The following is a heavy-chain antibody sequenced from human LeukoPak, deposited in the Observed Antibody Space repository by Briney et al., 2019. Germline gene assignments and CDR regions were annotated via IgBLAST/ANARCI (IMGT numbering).Heavy chain of an antibody. CDR3: ARVREEGLAFDL. D-gene: IGHD5-24*01. CDR1: GGSISSYY. CDR2: IYYSGST. Sequence: SETLSLTCTVSGGSISSYYWSWIRQPPGKGLEWIGYIYYSGSTNYNPSLKSRVTISVDTSKNQFSPKLSSVTAADTAVYYCARVREEGLAFDLWGRGTLVTVSS. J-gene: IGHJ2*01. V-gene: IGHV4-59*01.